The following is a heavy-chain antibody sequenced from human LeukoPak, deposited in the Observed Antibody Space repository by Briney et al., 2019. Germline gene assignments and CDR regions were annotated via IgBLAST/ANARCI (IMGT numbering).Heavy chain of an antibody. D-gene: IGHD6-6*01. CDR1: GGSISSGDYY. Sequence: SETLSLTCTVSGGSISSGDYYWSWIRQPPGKGLEWIGYIYYSGSTYYNPSLKSRVTISVDTSKNQFSLKLRSVTAADTAVYYCARDRVSYYYYYMDVWGKGTTVTVSS. J-gene: IGHJ6*03. CDR3: ARDRVSYYYYYMDV. CDR2: IYYSGST. V-gene: IGHV4-30-4*08.